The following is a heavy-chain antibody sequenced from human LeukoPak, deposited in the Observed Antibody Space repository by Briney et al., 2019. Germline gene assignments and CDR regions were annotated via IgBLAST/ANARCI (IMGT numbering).Heavy chain of an antibody. CDR2: XNPNSGNT. V-gene: IGHV1-8*01. CDR3: ARGVTSQNPFSYGMDV. CDR1: XXXXXXXX. Sequence: XVSCKASXXXXXXXXXNWVXXATGXXXXXMXXXNPNSGNTGYAQKFQVRVTMTRNTSISTAYMELSSLRSEDTAVYYCARGVTSQNPFSYGMDVWGQGTTVTVSS. J-gene: IGHJ6*02. D-gene: IGHD1-14*01.